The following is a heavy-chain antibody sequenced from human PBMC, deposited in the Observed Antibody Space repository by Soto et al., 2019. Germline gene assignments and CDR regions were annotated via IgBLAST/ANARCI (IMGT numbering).Heavy chain of an antibody. CDR2: IYKSATT. CDR1: GDSISNLDYF. J-gene: IGHJ5*01. V-gene: IGHV4-30-4*01. Sequence: QVQLLESGPGLVKPSQTLSLTCSVSGDSISNLDYFWAWIRQPPGQALEYIGYIYKSATTYYNPSFKRPVAISVDTSKSQFSLNVTSVTAADTAVYFCARGRYCLTGRCFPNWFDSWGQGALVTVSS. D-gene: IGHD7-27*01. CDR3: ARGRYCLTGRCFPNWFDS.